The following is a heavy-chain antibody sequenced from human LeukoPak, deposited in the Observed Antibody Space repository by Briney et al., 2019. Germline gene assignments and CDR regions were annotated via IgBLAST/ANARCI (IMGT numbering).Heavy chain of an antibody. J-gene: IGHJ4*02. CDR2: MNPNNSNT. D-gene: IGHD2-15*01. V-gene: IGHV1-8*02. CDR3: ARGLGYFPVVVIGY. Sequence: GASVKVSCKASGGTFSSYAISWVRQAPGQGLEWMGWMNPNNSNTGYAQKFQGRLTMTRDTSISTAYMELSSLTSEDTAVYYCARGLGYFPVVVIGYWGQGTQVTVSS. CDR1: GGTFSSYA.